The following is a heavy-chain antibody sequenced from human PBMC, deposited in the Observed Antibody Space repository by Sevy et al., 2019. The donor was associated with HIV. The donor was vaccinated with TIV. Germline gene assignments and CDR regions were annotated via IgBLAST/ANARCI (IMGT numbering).Heavy chain of an antibody. CDR3: AKEMTSATSYYGAFDI. J-gene: IGHJ3*02. D-gene: IGHD1-26*01. CDR2: ISWNSGSI. V-gene: IGHV3-9*01. Sequence: GGSLRLSCAASGFTFDDYAMHWVRQAPGKGLEWVSGISWNSGSIGYADTVTGRFTISRDNAKNPLYLQKNSLRAEDTALYYCAKEMTSATSYYGAFDIRGQGTMVTVSS. CDR1: GFTFDDYA.